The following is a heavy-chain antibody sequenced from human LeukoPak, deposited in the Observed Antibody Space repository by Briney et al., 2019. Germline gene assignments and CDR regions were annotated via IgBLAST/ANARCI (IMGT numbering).Heavy chain of an antibody. V-gene: IGHV4-61*02. CDR2: IYTSGST. D-gene: IGHD3-3*01. CDR3: ARVGYDFWSGYYYYMDV. CDR1: GGSISSGSYY. Sequence: ASQTLSLTCTVSGGSISSGSYYWSWIRQPAGKGLEWIGRIYTSGSTNYNPSLKSRVTISVDTSKNQFSLKLSSVTAADTAVYYCARVGYDFWSGYYYYMDVWGKGTTVTVSS. J-gene: IGHJ6*03.